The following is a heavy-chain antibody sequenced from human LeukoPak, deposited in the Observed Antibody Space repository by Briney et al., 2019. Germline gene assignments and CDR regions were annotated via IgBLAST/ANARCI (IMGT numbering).Heavy chain of an antibody. J-gene: IGHJ4*02. CDR1: GFTFSGSA. CDR3: TRDKRYCNGGSCYSFVRPFDY. CDR2: IRDKSNSYAT. V-gene: IGHV3-73*01. D-gene: IGHD2-15*01. Sequence: GGSLRLSCAASGFTFSGSAIHWVRQASGKGLEWVGRIRDKSNSYATAYAASVKGRFTISRDDSKNTAYLQMNSLKTEDTAVYYCTRDKRYCNGGSCYSFVRPFDYWGQGTLVTVSS.